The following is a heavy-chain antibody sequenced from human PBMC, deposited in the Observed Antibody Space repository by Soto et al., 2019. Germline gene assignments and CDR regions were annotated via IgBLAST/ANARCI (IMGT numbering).Heavy chain of an antibody. CDR3: ARARGSSSWEPNVKNWFDP. D-gene: IGHD6-13*01. V-gene: IGHV4-30-4*01. Sequence: PSETLSLTCTVSGGSISSGDYYCSWIRQPPGKGLEWIGYIYYSGSTYYNPSLKSRVTISVDTSKNQFSLKLSSVTAADTAVYYCARARGSSSWEPNVKNWFDPWGQGTLVTVSS. J-gene: IGHJ5*02. CDR1: GGSISSGDYY. CDR2: IYYSGST.